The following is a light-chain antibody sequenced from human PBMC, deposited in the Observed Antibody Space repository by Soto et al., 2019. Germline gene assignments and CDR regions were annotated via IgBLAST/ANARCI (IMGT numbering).Light chain of an antibody. V-gene: IGKV1-8*01. CDR2: AAS. CDR1: QGISSY. J-gene: IGKJ1*01. CDR3: QQYYSYPWT. Sequence: AIRMTPSPSSLSATTKEKSTKTFRASQGISSYLAWYQQKPGKAPKLLIYAASTLQSGVPSRFSGSGSGTDFTLTISCLQSEDFATYYCQQYYSYPWTFGQGTKVDIK.